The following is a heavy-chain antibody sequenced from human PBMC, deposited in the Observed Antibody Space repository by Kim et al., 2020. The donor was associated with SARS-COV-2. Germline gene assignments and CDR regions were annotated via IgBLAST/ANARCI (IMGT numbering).Heavy chain of an antibody. Sequence: GGSLRLSCAASGFTFSSYDMHWVRQAPGKGLEWVAVISYDGSNKYYADSVKGRFTISRDNSKNPLYLQMNSLRAEDTAVYSCAREHRYDPSGQSDCWGQG. CDR1: GFTFSSYD. CDR3: AREHRYDPSGQSDC. J-gene: IGHJ4*02. D-gene: IGHD5-12*01. V-gene: IGHV3-30*03. CDR2: ISYDGSNK.